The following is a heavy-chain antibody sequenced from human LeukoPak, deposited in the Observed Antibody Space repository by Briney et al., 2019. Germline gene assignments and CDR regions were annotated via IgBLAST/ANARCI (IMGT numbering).Heavy chain of an antibody. CDR1: GFIFSSYA. Sequence: GGSLRLSCAASGFIFSSYAVSWVRQAPGKGLEWVSAISATGRSTYYADSVKDRFTISRDNSKNTLSLQIDSLRVEDTAVYYCAKDQHEVIPAAPVHWGQGTLVTVSS. CDR2: ISATGRST. CDR3: AKDQHEVIPAAPVH. V-gene: IGHV3-23*01. D-gene: IGHD2-2*01. J-gene: IGHJ4*02.